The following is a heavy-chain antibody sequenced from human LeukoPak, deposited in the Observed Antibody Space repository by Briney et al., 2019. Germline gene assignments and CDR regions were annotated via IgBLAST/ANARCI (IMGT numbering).Heavy chain of an antibody. D-gene: IGHD1-26*01. Sequence: SVKGRYTISRDNGENSIYLQMNSLRAEDTAVYYCARVGATPVDYWGQGTLVTVSS. CDR3: ARVGATPVDY. V-gene: IGHV3-48*01. J-gene: IGHJ4*02.